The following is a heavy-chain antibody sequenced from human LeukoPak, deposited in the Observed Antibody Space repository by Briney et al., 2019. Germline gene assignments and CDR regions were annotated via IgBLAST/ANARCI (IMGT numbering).Heavy chain of an antibody. D-gene: IGHD3-22*01. CDR2: INPYNGNT. CDR1: GYIFTSYG. CDR3: ARGLTHRMYYSEGGDAFDI. Sequence: ASVKVSCKASGYIFTSYGISWVRQAPGQGLEWMGWINPYNGNTKYAQKFQGRVTMTTDTSTNTAYMELRSLRSDDTAVYYCARGLTHRMYYSEGGDAFDIWGQGTMVTVSS. J-gene: IGHJ3*02. V-gene: IGHV1-18*01.